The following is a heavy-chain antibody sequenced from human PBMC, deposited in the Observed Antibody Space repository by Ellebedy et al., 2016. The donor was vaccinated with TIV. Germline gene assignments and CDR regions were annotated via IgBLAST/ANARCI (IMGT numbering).Heavy chain of an antibody. V-gene: IGHV1-18*04. Sequence: AASVKVSCKASGHTFTSDGFGWVRQAPGQGLEWMGWINTYNGNTNYAKSFQGRVTMTTDTSTNTAYLDLRSLRPDDPAVYSCARGITGPVDLGYWGQGTLVIVSS. CDR2: INTYNGNT. CDR3: ARGITGPVDLGY. J-gene: IGHJ4*02. CDR1: GHTFTSDG. D-gene: IGHD1-1*01.